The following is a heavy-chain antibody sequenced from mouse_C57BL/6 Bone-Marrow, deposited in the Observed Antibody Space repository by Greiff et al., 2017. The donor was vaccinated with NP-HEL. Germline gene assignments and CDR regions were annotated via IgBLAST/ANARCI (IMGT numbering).Heavy chain of an antibody. CDR1: GYTFTEYT. CDR3: ARHEDHYHDGYFLFAY. CDR2: FYPGSGSL. V-gene: IGHV1-62-2*01. J-gene: IGHJ3*01. D-gene: IGHD2-3*01. Sequence: VHLVESGAELVKPGASVKLSCKASGYTFTEYTIHWVQQRSGQGLEWIGWFYPGSGSLKYNEKFKDKATLTADKSSSTVYMELSRVTSEDTAVYFCARHEDHYHDGYFLFAYWGQGTLVTVSA.